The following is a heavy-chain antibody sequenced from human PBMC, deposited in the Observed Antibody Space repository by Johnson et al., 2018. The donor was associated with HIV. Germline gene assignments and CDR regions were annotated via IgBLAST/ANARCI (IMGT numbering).Heavy chain of an antibody. CDR3: AREIGGGYYRDAFDI. Sequence: QEKLVESGGGVVQPGGSLRLSCVASGFTFSNYGMHWVRQAPGKGLEWVAVISYDGSNQYCADSVKGRFTISRDNAKDSLYLQMNSLRAEDTAVYYCAREIGGGYYRDAFDIWGQGTMVTVSS. V-gene: IGHV3-33*05. CDR1: GFTFSNYG. CDR2: ISYDGSNQ. D-gene: IGHD1-26*01. J-gene: IGHJ3*02.